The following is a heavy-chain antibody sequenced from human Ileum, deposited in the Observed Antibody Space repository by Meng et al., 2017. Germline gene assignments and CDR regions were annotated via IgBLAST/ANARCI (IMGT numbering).Heavy chain of an antibody. Sequence: QVQLQQWAARLLKPSEPLSLTCVVYGASFSANFWSWVRQIPGKGLEWVGEINHDGRTNYNPSLKSRVSISVDTTMNQFSLRLNSVTAADTAVYYCASARWDFWGQGTLVTVSS. CDR3: ASARWDF. J-gene: IGHJ4*02. V-gene: IGHV4-34*01. CDR2: INHDGRT. D-gene: IGHD4-23*01. CDR1: GASFSANF.